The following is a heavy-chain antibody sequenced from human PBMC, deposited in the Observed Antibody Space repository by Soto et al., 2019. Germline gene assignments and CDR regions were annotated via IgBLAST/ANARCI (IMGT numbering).Heavy chain of an antibody. J-gene: IGHJ4*02. CDR3: THSPEYPVFDY. CDR2: IYWDDDK. Sequence: QITLKESGPTLVKPTQTLTLSCTFYGTSLTMSGVGVGWIRQPPGKALEWLALIYWDDDKRYSPSLKNRLTITKDTSKNQVVLRMTNMDPVDTATYYCTHSPEYPVFDYWGQGTLVTVSS. V-gene: IGHV2-5*02. CDR1: GTSLTMSGVG.